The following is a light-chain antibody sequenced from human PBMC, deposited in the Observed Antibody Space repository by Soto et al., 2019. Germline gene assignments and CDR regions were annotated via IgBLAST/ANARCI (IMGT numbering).Light chain of an antibody. CDR2: GAS. Sequence: EIVMTQSPATLSVSPGERATLSCRASQSVSSNLAWYQQKPGPAPRLLIYGASTRATGIPARFSGSGSGTEFTLTISSLQSEDLAVYYCQQYNSWPPLTFGGGTKVEIK. CDR3: QQYNSWPPLT. J-gene: IGKJ4*01. CDR1: QSVSSN. V-gene: IGKV3-15*01.